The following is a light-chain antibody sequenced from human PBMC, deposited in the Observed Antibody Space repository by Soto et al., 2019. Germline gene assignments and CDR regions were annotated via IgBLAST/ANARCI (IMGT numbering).Light chain of an antibody. CDR2: GTS. Sequence: SPGRQCVSQGNRVTLSCRASQRVSNNYLAWYQQKPGQAPRLLIYGTSTRATGIPDRFSGSGSGTDFTLTLCRLAPEDFVPFYWQPYATSGRTIGLGTKVDIK. CDR1: QRVSNNY. J-gene: IGKJ1*01. CDR3: QPYATSGRT. V-gene: IGKV3-20*01.